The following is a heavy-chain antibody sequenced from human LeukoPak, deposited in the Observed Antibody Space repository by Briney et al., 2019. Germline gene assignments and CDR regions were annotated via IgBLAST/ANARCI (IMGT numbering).Heavy chain of an antibody. CDR2: IYSGGRT. D-gene: IGHD6-19*01. CDR3: ARGIVVAGSVDY. J-gene: IGHJ4*02. CDR1: GFTVSSNY. Sequence: PGGSLRLSCIASGFTVSSNYMSWVRQPPGKGLEGVSVIYSGGRTYYADSVKGRFTISRDNSKNSLYLQMNSLRVEDTAVYYCARGIVVAGSVDYWGQGTLVTVSS. V-gene: IGHV3-66*01.